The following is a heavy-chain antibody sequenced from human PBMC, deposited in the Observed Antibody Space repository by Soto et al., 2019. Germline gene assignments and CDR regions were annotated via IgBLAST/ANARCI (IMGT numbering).Heavy chain of an antibody. CDR3: ARALASGYYIKGAFDI. Sequence: QVQLVQSGAEVKKPGASVKVSCKASGYTFTSYAMHWVRQAPGQRLEWMGWINAGNGNTKYSQKFQGRVTITRDTSARTAYMELSSLRYEDTAVYYCARALASGYYIKGAFDIWGQGTIVTVSS. CDR2: INAGNGNT. CDR1: GYTFTSYA. V-gene: IGHV1-3*01. D-gene: IGHD3-22*01. J-gene: IGHJ3*02.